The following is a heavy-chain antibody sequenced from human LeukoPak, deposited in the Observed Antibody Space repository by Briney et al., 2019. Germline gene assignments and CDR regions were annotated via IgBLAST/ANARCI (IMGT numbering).Heavy chain of an antibody. CDR1: GFTFSSYS. Sequence: GGSLRLSCEVSGFTFSSYSMNWVRQAPGKGLEWISYISSSSSAIYYADSVRGRFTISRDNSKNSLYLQMNSLRAEDTAVYYCAKDQDYDILTGYLDYWGQGTLVTVSS. D-gene: IGHD3-9*01. J-gene: IGHJ4*02. CDR3: AKDQDYDILTGYLDY. V-gene: IGHV3-48*04. CDR2: ISSSSSAI.